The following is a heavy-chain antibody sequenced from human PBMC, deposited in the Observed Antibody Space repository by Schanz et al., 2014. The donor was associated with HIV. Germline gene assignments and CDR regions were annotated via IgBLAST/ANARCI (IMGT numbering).Heavy chain of an antibody. Sequence: EVQLVESGGGLVQPGGSLRLSCAASGFTFYVYWMSWVRQAPGKGLEWVANIKQDESEEYYVDSVKGRFTISRDNAKNSLYLQMNSLRADDTAVYYCARGFQGFDYWGQGTLVTVSS. D-gene: IGHD3-10*01. J-gene: IGHJ4*02. CDR2: IKQDESEE. CDR3: ARGFQGFDY. V-gene: IGHV3-7*01. CDR1: GFTFYVYW.